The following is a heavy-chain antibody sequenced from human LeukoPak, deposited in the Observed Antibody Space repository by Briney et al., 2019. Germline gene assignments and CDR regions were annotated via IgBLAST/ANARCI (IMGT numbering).Heavy chain of an antibody. V-gene: IGHV3-30*02. CDR2: IRSDGSNK. J-gene: IGHJ4*02. CDR1: GFTFSNYD. Sequence: GGSLRLSCAASGFTFSNYDMHWVRQAPGKGLEWVAFIRSDGSNKYYADSVKGRFTISRDNSKNTLYLQMSSLRAEDTAVYYCVNVYFDYWGQGTLVTVSS. CDR3: VNVYFDY.